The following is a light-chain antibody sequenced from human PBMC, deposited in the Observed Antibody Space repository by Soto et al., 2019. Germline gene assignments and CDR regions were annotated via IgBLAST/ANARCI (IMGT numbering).Light chain of an antibody. Sequence: DIVMTQSPLSLPVTPGEPASISCRSSRSLLHNNGYNYLDWYLQKPGQSPQLLIYLGSNRASGVPDRFSGSGSGTDFTLKISRVEAEDVGVYYCMQTLQTWTFGQGTKVEIK. V-gene: IGKV2-28*01. J-gene: IGKJ1*01. CDR1: RSLLHNNGYNY. CDR3: MQTLQTWT. CDR2: LGS.